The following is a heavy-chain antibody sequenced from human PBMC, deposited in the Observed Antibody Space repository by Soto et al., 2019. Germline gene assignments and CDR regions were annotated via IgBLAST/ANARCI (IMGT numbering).Heavy chain of an antibody. J-gene: IGHJ4*02. CDR1: VGSITSRTSY. Sequence: QLQLQESGPGLVKPSDTLSLTCTVSVGSITSRTSYWVWIRQPPGKGLEWIADMSSGGSTYYNPSLQSRVTISVTRSKNQFSLKLSSVTAADTAEYYCGYQNYRSNWYHFAFWGQGTLVTVPA. D-gene: IGHD6-13*01. V-gene: IGHV4-39*01. CDR3: GYQNYRSNWYHFAF. CDR2: MSSGGST.